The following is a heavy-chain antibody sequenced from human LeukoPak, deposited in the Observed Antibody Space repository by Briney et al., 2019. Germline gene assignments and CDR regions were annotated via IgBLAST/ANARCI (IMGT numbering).Heavy chain of an antibody. D-gene: IGHD6-13*01. CDR1: GFTFSSYA. CDR2: IQGDGSNT. CDR3: ARGTSAGGPISPFDF. V-gene: IGHV3-74*01. J-gene: IGHJ4*02. Sequence: PGRSLRLSCAASGFTFSSYAMHWVRQAPGKGLVWVSRIQGDGSNTNYADSVKGRFSISRDNVKNTVYLQMNSLRAEDTGIYYCARGTSAGGPISPFDFWGQGTVVTVSS.